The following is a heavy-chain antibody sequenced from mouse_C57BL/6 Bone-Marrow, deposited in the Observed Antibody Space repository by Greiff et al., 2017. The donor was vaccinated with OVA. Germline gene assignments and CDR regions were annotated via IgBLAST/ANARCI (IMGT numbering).Heavy chain of an antibody. CDR3: TSRGSKCYFDY. D-gene: IGHD1-1*01. Sequence: VQLQQSGAELVRPGSSVKLSCKASGYTFTSYWMHWVKQRPIQGLEWIGNIDPSDSEAHYNQKFKDKATLTVDKSSSTAYMQLSSLTSEDSAVYCCTSRGSKCYFDYWGQGTTLTVSS. J-gene: IGHJ2*01. CDR2: IDPSDSEA. V-gene: IGHV1-52*01. CDR1: GYTFTSYW.